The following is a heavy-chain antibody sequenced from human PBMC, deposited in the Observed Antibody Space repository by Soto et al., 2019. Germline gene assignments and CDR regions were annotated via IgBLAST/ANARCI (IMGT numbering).Heavy chain of an antibody. D-gene: IGHD1-1*01. CDR3: AKEFGCELQLTHPYYNSGMDV. CDR1: GFTFRSYG. J-gene: IGHJ6*02. V-gene: IGHV3-30*18. Sequence: QVQLVESGGGVVQPGRSLRLSCAASGFTFRSYGMHWVRQAPGKGLEWVALMSFDGSNKYYADSVRGRFTIASDNSKSTMYLQMDILRPEDTAVYYGAKEFGCELQLTHPYYNSGMDVWGQGTTVTVSS. CDR2: MSFDGSNK.